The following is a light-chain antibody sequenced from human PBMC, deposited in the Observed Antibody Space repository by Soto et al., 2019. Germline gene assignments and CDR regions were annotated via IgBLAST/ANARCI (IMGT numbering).Light chain of an antibody. J-gene: IGKJ1*01. Sequence: VMTQSPAPQSVSPGESATLSCRASQSISNNLAWYQQKPGQAPRLLMYDASTRATGIPDRFSGSGSAAEFTLTISSLQSEDLAVYYCQQYNNWPRTFGQGTKVDIK. V-gene: IGKV3-15*01. CDR2: DAS. CDR1: QSISNN. CDR3: QQYNNWPRT.